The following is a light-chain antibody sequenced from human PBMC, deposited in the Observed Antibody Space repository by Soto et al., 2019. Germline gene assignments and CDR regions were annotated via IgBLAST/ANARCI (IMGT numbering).Light chain of an antibody. CDR2: EVS. Sequence: QSVLTQPASVSGSPGQSITISCTGTSSDVGSYNLVSWYQQHPGKVPKLMIYEVSKRPSGISNRFSGSKSGNTASLTISGLQAEDEADYYCCTYAGSSTRFVFGTGTKVTV. CDR1: SSDVGSYNL. J-gene: IGLJ1*01. CDR3: CTYAGSSTRFV. V-gene: IGLV2-23*02.